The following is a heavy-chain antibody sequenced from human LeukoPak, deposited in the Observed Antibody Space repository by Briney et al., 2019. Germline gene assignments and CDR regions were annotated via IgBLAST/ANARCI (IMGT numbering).Heavy chain of an antibody. D-gene: IGHD6-6*01. CDR2: IKQDGSEK. Sequence: GGSLRLSCAASGFTFSSYWMSWVRQAPGKGLEWVANIKQDGSEKYYVDSVKGRFTISRDNSKNTLYLQMNSLRADDTAVYYCAKAIAARDNDAFDVWGQGTMVTVSS. CDR1: GFTFSSYW. J-gene: IGHJ3*01. V-gene: IGHV3-7*01. CDR3: AKAIAARDNDAFDV.